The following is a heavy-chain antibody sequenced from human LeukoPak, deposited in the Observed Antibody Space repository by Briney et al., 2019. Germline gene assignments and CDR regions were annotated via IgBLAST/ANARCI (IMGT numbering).Heavy chain of an antibody. CDR2: INSDGSST. V-gene: IGHV3-74*01. J-gene: IGHJ4*02. CDR1: GFNFITYW. D-gene: IGHD6-19*01. CDR3: ARAAAVAGTGGFY. Sequence: PGGSLRLSCAVSGFNFITYWMHWVRQAPGKGLVWVSRINSDGSSTIYADSGKGRFTISRDNAKNTLYLQMNSLRAEDTAVYYCARAAAVAGTGGFYWGQGTLVTVSS.